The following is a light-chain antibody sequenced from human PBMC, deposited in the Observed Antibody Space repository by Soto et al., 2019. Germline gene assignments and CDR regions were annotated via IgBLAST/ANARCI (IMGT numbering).Light chain of an antibody. CDR3: AGWDDSLNGVV. CDR1: SSNIGSNT. J-gene: IGLJ2*01. CDR2: RNN. Sequence: QSVLTHPPSASGTPGQRVTISCSGSSSNIGSNTVNWYQHLPGTAPKLLIYRNNQRPSGVPYRFSGSKSGTSASLAISGLQSEDEADYYCAGWDDSLNGVVFGGGTKLTVL. V-gene: IGLV1-44*01.